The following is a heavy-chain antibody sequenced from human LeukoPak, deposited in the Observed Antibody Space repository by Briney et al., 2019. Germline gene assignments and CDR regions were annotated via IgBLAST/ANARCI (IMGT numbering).Heavy chain of an antibody. Sequence: ASVKVSCKASGYTFTGYYMHWVRQAPGQGLEWMGWINPNSGGTNYAQKFQGRVTMTRDTSISTAYMELSRPRSDDTAVYYCARVRNIGGSGSLPKDAFDIWGQGTMVTVSS. CDR1: GYTFTGYY. J-gene: IGHJ3*02. CDR3: ARVRNIGGSGSLPKDAFDI. D-gene: IGHD3-10*01. CDR2: INPNSGGT. V-gene: IGHV1-2*02.